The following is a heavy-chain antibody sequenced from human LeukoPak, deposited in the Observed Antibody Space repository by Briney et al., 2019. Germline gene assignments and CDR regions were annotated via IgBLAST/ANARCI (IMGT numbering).Heavy chain of an antibody. D-gene: IGHD4/OR15-4a*01. CDR3: ARDTTPMVDPFDY. CDR1: GGPFSGYY. V-gene: IGHV4-34*11. Sequence: PSETLSLTCAVYGGPFSGYYWGWIRQSPGKGLEWIGIIYYSGTTYYNPSLESRATISIDTSKNQFSLKLSSVTAADTAVYYCARDTTPMVDPFDYWGQGTLVTVSS. J-gene: IGHJ4*02. CDR2: IYYSGTT.